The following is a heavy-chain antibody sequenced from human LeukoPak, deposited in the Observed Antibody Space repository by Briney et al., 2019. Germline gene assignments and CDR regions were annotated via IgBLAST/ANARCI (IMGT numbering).Heavy chain of an antibody. V-gene: IGHV4-34*01. CDR1: GGSFSGYY. Sequence: SETLSLTCAVYGGSFSGYYWSWIRQPPGKGLEWIGEINHSGSTNYNPSLKSRVTISVDTSKNQFSLRLSSVTAADTAVYYCARQETSSGWFENWFDPWGQGTLVTVSS. CDR2: INHSGST. J-gene: IGHJ5*02. D-gene: IGHD6-19*01. CDR3: ARQETSSGWFENWFDP.